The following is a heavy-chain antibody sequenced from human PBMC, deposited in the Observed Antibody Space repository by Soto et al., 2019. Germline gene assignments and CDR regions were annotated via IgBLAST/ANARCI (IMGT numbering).Heavy chain of an antibody. Sequence: EVVLLESGGGLVQPGVSLRLSCAASGFPFSDYAMSWVRQAPGKGLEWVSSITGGGGATYYADSVAGRFTISRDNSKDTLCLLLFSLRAEYTAVYYCAKGGCSATNCRGFDYWGQGTLVTASS. V-gene: IGHV3-23*01. CDR3: AKGGCSATNCRGFDY. D-gene: IGHD1-1*01. CDR2: ITGGGGAT. J-gene: IGHJ4*02. CDR1: GFPFSDYA.